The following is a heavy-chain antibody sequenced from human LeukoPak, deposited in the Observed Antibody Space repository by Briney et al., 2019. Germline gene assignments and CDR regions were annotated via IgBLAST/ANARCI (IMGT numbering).Heavy chain of an antibody. Sequence: GGSLRLSCAASGFTFTNAWMSWVRQAPGKGLEWVGRIKSKTDGGTIEYAAPAKGRFTISRDDSKDTVYLQMNSLKTEDTAVYYCTTTLSVTARGYWGQGTLVTVSS. CDR2: IKSKTDGGTI. CDR3: TTTLSVTARGY. V-gene: IGHV3-15*01. CDR1: GFTFTNAW. D-gene: IGHD2-21*02. J-gene: IGHJ4*02.